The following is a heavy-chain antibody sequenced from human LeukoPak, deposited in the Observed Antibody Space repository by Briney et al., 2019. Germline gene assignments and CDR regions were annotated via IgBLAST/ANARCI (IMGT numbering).Heavy chain of an antibody. Sequence: GASVKDSCKASGYTFTSYAMHWVRQAPGQRLEWMGWINAGNGNTKYSQKFQGRVTITRDTSASTAYMELSSLRSEDTAVYYCARDPFNPDCSSTSCPDAFDIWGQGTMVTVSS. CDR2: INAGNGNT. V-gene: IGHV1-3*01. CDR1: GYTFTSYA. D-gene: IGHD2-2*01. CDR3: ARDPFNPDCSSTSCPDAFDI. J-gene: IGHJ3*02.